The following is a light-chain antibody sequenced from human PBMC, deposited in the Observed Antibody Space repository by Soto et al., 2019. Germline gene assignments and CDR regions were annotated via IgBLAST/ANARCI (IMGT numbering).Light chain of an antibody. CDR3: SSYTSSSTLDVV. CDR2: EVS. CDR1: SSDR. J-gene: IGLJ2*01. V-gene: IGLV2-18*02. Sequence: QSALTQPPSVSGSPGQSVTISCTGSSSDRVSWYQQPPGTAPKLMIYEVSNRPSGVPDRFSGSKSGNTASLTISGLQADDEADYYCSSYTSSSTLDVVFGGGTKLTV.